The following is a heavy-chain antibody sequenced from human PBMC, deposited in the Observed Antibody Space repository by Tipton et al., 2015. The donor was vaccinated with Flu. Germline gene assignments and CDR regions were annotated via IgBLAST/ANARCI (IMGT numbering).Heavy chain of an antibody. CDR3: ARAPIDHDAFDI. CDR2: VYYSGGA. V-gene: IGHV4-31*01. CDR1: GGSINSGGYY. D-gene: IGHD1-14*01. J-gene: IGHJ3*02. Sequence: TLSLTCTVSGGSINSGGYYWSWIRQLPGEGLEWIGHVYYSGGAYYNPSLKSLVTISVDTSKNQFSLKLSSVTAADTADYYCARAPIDHDAFDIWGQGTMVTVSS.